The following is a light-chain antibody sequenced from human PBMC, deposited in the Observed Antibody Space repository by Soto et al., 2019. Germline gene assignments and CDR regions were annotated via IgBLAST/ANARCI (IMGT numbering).Light chain of an antibody. J-gene: IGKJ5*01. V-gene: IGKV3-11*01. Sequence: EGELTKSPATLSLSTGERATLSCRASRSVSSYLAWYQQKPGQAPRLLIYDASNRATGIPARFSGSGSGTDFTLTISSVQSEDFAVYFCQQYKNWPLFGQGTRLEVK. CDR3: QQYKNWPL. CDR2: DAS. CDR1: RSVSSY.